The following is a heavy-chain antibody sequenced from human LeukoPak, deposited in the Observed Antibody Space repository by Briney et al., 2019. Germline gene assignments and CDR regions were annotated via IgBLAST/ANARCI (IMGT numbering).Heavy chain of an antibody. CDR2: ISYDGSNK. CDR1: GFTFSSYG. J-gene: IGHJ4*02. D-gene: IGHD1-26*01. V-gene: IGHV3-30*18. Sequence: PGGSLRLSCAASGFTFSSYGMHWVRQAPGKGLEWVAVISYDGSNKYYADSVKGRFTISRDNSKNTLYLQMNSLRAEDTAVYYCAKAVELLRPFDYWGQGTLVTVSS. CDR3: AKAVELLRPFDY.